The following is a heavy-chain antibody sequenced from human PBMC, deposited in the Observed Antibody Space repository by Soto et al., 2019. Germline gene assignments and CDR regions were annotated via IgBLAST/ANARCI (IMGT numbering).Heavy chain of an antibody. CDR3: ARGSYYYESSGYYPDY. D-gene: IGHD3-22*01. Sequence: GASVKVSCKASGYTFANYAIHWVRQAPGQRLEWMGWINAGNGKPKYSQKFQDRVTISRATSATTAYMEMSSLRSEDTAVYYCARGSYYYESSGYYPDYWGQGTLVTVSS. J-gene: IGHJ4*02. CDR2: INAGNGKP. CDR1: GYTFANYA. V-gene: IGHV1-3*01.